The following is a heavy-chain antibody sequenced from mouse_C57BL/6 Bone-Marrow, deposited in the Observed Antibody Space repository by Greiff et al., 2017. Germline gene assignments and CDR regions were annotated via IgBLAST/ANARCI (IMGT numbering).Heavy chain of an antibody. CDR2: IYPGSGST. J-gene: IGHJ4*01. V-gene: IGHV1-55*01. Sequence: QVQLQQPGAELVKPGASVKMSCKASGYTFTSYWITWVKQRPGQGLEWIGDIYPGSGSTNYNEKFKSKATLTVDTSSSTAYMQLLSLTSEDSAVYYCARSFYDGYYYYAMDYWGQGTSVTVSS. CDR1: GYTFTSYW. D-gene: IGHD2-3*01. CDR3: ARSFYDGYYYYAMDY.